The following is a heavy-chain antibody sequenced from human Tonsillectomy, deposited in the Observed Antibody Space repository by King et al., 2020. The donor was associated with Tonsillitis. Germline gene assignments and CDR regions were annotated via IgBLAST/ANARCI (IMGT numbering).Heavy chain of an antibody. J-gene: IGHJ4*02. Sequence: VQLVESGGGLVQPGGSLRLSCAASGFTFSSYAMSWVRQAPGKGLEWVSTISGGGDSTYYADSVKGRFTISVDNSKSRLYLQLNSLRDEDTAVYYCAKTLQGFFDYWGQGTLVTVSS. CDR3: AKTLQGFFDY. CDR1: GFTFSSYA. CDR2: ISGGGDST. V-gene: IGHV3-23*04.